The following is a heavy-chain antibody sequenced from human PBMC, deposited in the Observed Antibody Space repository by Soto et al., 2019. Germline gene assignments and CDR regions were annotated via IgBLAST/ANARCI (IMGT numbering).Heavy chain of an antibody. CDR2: ISSSSSYI. CDR1: GFTFSSYS. Sequence: GGSLRLSCAASGFTFSSYSMNWVRQAPGKGLEWVSSISSSSSYIYYADSVKGRFTISRDNAKNSLYLQMNSLRAEDTAVYYCARGRPRFGYSYGHHTDYWGQGTLVTVSS. D-gene: IGHD5-18*01. J-gene: IGHJ4*02. CDR3: ARGRPRFGYSYGHHTDY. V-gene: IGHV3-21*01.